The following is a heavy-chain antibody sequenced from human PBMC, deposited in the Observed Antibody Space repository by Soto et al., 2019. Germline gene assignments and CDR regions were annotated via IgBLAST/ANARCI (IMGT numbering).Heavy chain of an antibody. D-gene: IGHD4-17*01. CDR3: VSQRTTVPTQPYFDY. V-gene: IGHV4-39*01. Sequence: SETLSLTCTVSGGSVTNSSYYWGWIRQSPGKGLEWIGSVYYRGRSYSKSSVKSRVIISVDTSKNRFSLSLNSVAASDTAGYFCVSQRTTVPTQPYFDYWGPGALVTVSS. CDR1: GGSVTNSSYY. J-gene: IGHJ4*02. CDR2: VYYRGRS.